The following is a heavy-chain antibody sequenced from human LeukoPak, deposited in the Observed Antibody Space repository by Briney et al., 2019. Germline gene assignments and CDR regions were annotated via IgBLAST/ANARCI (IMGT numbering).Heavy chain of an antibody. D-gene: IGHD2-21*01. J-gene: IGHJ5*02. CDR2: INSDGSST. V-gene: IGHV3-74*01. CDR3: ANLLSPYCGGDCYS. Sequence: GGSLRLSCAASGFTFSSYRMHWVRQAPGKGLVWVSRINSDGSSTSYADSVKGRFTISRDNAKNTLYLQMNSLRAEDTAVYYCANLLSPYCGGDCYSWGQGTLVTVSS. CDR1: GFTFSSYR.